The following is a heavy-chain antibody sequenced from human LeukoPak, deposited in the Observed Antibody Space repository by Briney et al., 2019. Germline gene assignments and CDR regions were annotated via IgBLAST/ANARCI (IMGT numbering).Heavy chain of an antibody. V-gene: IGHV3-48*01. D-gene: IGHD2-15*01. J-gene: IGHJ4*02. Sequence: PGGSLRLSCEASGFIFSRDSMNWVRQAPGKGLEWISYISHDSGVRYYADSVRGRFTISRDNAKNSLHLQMHSLRAEDTAVYYCVRDNPRCCGVVPAYIDDYWGQGTLVTVSS. CDR1: GFIFSRDS. CDR3: VRDNPRCCGVVPAYIDDY. CDR2: ISHDSGVR.